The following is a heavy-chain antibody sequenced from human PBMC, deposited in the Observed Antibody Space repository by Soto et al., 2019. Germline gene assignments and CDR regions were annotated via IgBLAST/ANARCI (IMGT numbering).Heavy chain of an antibody. V-gene: IGHV4-4*02. CDR1: W. D-gene: IGHD6-13*01. CDR2: IYHSGST. J-gene: IGHJ4*02. Sequence: WWSWVRQPPGKGLEWIGEIYHSGSTNYNPSLKSRVTISVDKSKNQFSLKLSSVTAADTAVYYCARDHHSSSWTTFDYWGQGTPVTVSS. CDR3: ARDHHSSSWTTFDY.